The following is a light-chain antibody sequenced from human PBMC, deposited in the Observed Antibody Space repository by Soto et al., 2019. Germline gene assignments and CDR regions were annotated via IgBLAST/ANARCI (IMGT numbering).Light chain of an antibody. CDR1: SSDVGGYNY. J-gene: IGLJ1*01. Sequence: QSVLTQPASVSGSPGQSITISCTGTSSDVGGYNYVSWYQQHPGKAPKLMIWDVYNRPSGVSHRFSGSKSGNTASLTIFGLQAEDEADYYCSSYTTRSSYVFGAGNKVTVL. CDR2: DVY. V-gene: IGLV2-14*01. CDR3: SSYTTRSSYV.